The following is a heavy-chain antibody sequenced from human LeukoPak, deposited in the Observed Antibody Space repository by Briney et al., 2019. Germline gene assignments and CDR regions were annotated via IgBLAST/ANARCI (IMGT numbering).Heavy chain of an antibody. CDR3: ARVPDYQLLPLRYFDL. CDR2: IYTSGST. CDR1: GGSISSGSYY. V-gene: IGHV4-61*02. D-gene: IGHD2-2*01. J-gene: IGHJ2*01. Sequence: PSETLSLTCTVSGGSISSGSYYWSWIRQPAGKGLEWIGRIYTSGSTNYNPSLKSRVTMSVDTSKNQFSLKLSSVTAADTAVYYCARVPDYQLLPLRYFDLWGRGTLVTVSS.